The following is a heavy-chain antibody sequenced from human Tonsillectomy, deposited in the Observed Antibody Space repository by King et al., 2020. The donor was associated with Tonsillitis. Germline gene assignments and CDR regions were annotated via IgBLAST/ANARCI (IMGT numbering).Heavy chain of an antibody. Sequence: VQLVESGGGVVQPGRSLRLSCAASGFTFSSYGMHWVRQAPGKGLEWVAVIWYDGSNKYYADSVKGRFTISRDNSKNTLYLQMNILRAEDTAVYYCARDDWSGGSCNLDYWGQGTLVTVSS. V-gene: IGHV3-33*08. CDR3: ARDDWSGGSCNLDY. D-gene: IGHD2-15*01. CDR2: IWYDGSNK. CDR1: GFTFSSYG. J-gene: IGHJ4*02.